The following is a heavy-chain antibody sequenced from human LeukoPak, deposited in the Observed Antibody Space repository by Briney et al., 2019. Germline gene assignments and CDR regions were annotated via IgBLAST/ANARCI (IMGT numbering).Heavy chain of an antibody. Sequence: PSETLSLTCTVSGGSISGSSYYWGWIRQPPGKGLEWIGSIYYSGSTYYNPSLKSRVTISVDTSKNQFSLKLSSVTAADTAVYYCASFSSMAETYYYDSSGYDLFDYWGQGTLVTVSS. V-gene: IGHV4-39*01. CDR3: ASFSSMAETYYYDSSGYDLFDY. D-gene: IGHD3-22*01. CDR1: GGSISGSSYY. J-gene: IGHJ4*02. CDR2: IYYSGST.